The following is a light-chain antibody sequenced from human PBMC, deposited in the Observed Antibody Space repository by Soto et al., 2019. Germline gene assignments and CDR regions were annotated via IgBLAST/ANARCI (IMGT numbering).Light chain of an antibody. CDR3: QPYNTFPRT. Sequence: DIQMTQSPSTLSAAVGDRVTITCRASQSMSTWLAWYQQKPGKAPRLLIYDTSSLESGVPSRFSGGGSGTEYTLTISSLHPEDFATYYCQPYNTFPRTFGKGTKV. J-gene: IGKJ1*01. CDR1: QSMSTW. CDR2: DTS. V-gene: IGKV1-5*01.